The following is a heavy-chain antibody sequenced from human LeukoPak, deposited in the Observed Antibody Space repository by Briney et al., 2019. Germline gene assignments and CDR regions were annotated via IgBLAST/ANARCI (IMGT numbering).Heavy chain of an antibody. D-gene: IGHD3-10*01. CDR3: ARVSLGITIVRGVIIPDY. CDR1: GFTFSSYS. V-gene: IGHV3-21*01. CDR2: ISSSSSYI. J-gene: IGHJ4*02. Sequence: GGTLRLSCAASGFTFSSYSMNWVRQPPGKGLEWVSSISSSSSYIYYADSVKGRFTISRDNAKNSLYLQMNSLRAEDTAVYYCARVSLGITIVRGVIIPDYWGQGTLVTVSS.